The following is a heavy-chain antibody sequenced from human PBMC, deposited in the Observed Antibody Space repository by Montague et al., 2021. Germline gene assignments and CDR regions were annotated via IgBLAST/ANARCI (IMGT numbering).Heavy chain of an antibody. CDR3: ATKAIAAAGTLGGYDY. Sequence: SVKVSCKVSGYTLTELSMHWVRQAPGKGLEWMGGFDPEGGETIYAQKVQGRVTMTGDTSTNTAYMELSSLRSEDTAVYYCATKAIAAAGTLGGYDYWGQRTLVTVSS. V-gene: IGHV1-24*01. J-gene: IGHJ4*02. CDR2: FDPEGGET. CDR1: GYTLTELS. D-gene: IGHD6-13*01.